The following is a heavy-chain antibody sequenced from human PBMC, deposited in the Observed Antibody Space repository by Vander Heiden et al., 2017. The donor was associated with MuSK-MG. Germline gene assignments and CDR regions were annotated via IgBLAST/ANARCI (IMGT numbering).Heavy chain of an antibody. J-gene: IGHJ4*02. Sequence: QVQLQESAPRLVKPSQTLSLTCPVSRGSISRGGYDWSWIRQHPEKGLEWIGYIYDSVSTYYNPSLKSRVTISVDTSKNQFSLKLSSVTAADTAVYYCARASRSRIAVAGSFDYWGQGTLVTVSS. CDR2: IYDSVST. CDR1: RGSISRGGYD. D-gene: IGHD6-19*01. V-gene: IGHV4-31*03. CDR3: ARASRSRIAVAGSFDY.